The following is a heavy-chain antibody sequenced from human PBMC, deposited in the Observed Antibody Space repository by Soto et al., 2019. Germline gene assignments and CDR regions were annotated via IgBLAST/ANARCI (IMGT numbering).Heavy chain of an antibody. J-gene: IGHJ4*02. Sequence: QITLKESGPTLVKPTQTLTLTCTFSGFSLSTSGVGVGWIRQPPGKALEWLALIYWDDDKRYSPSLKSRLTITKDTAKNQVVLTMTNMDPVDIATYYCAHVYGGYDNFDYWGQGTLVTVSS. CDR1: GFSLSTSGVG. V-gene: IGHV2-5*02. CDR3: AHVYGGYDNFDY. CDR2: IYWDDDK. D-gene: IGHD5-12*01.